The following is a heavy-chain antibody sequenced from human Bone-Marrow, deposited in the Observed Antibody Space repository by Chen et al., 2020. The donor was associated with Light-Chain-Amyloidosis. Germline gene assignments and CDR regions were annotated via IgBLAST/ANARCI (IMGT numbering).Heavy chain of an antibody. Sequence: EVQLVESGGVVVQPGGSLRLSCAASGFTFDDYTMHWVRQAPGKGLEWVSLISWDGGSTYYADSVKGRFTISRDNSKNSLYLQMNSLRTEDTALYYCAKAGNNYDILTGYGLGFDYWGQGTLVTVSS. CDR2: ISWDGGST. V-gene: IGHV3-43*01. D-gene: IGHD3-9*01. CDR3: AKAGNNYDILTGYGLGFDY. J-gene: IGHJ4*02. CDR1: GFTFDDYT.